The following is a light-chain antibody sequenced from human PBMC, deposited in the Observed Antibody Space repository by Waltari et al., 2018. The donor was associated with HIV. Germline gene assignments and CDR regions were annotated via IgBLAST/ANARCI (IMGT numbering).Light chain of an antibody. Sequence: QSALTQPASVSGSPGQSITFSCTGTSSDVGGYDYVSWYQQHPGKAPKLMIHEVGHRPSWVSSRFSGSHAGNTASLTISGLQAEDEADYYCASYTSSNTLYVFGTGTKVTVL. CDR1: SSDVGGYDY. CDR2: EVG. V-gene: IGLV2-14*01. CDR3: ASYTSSNTLYV. J-gene: IGLJ1*01.